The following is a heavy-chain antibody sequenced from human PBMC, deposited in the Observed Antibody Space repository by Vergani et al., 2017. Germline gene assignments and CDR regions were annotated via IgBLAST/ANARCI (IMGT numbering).Heavy chain of an antibody. Sequence: QVQLVESGGGVVQPGRSLRLSCAASGITFSNYAMHWVRQAPGKGLEWVGVISYDGTEKKYADSVNGRFTISRDNSKKMMSLQMNSLRVEDTAVYYCARGGKGIIMVVPSTHLWGQGTQVSVS. CDR3: ARGGKGIIMVVPSTHL. CDR2: ISYDGTEK. CDR1: GITFSNYA. J-gene: IGHJ4*02. D-gene: IGHD2-15*01. V-gene: IGHV3-30-3*01.